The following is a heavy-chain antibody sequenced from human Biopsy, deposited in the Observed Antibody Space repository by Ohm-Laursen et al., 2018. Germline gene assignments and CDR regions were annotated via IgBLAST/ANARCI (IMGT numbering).Heavy chain of an antibody. J-gene: IGHJ2*01. Sequence: ASVKVSCKASGYTFTDSYMHWVRQAPGQGLEWMGWINPSSGGTNYAQKFQGRVTMTRDTSMSTAYMELNRLRSDDTAVYYCARGGLNYWYFDLWGRGTLVTVSS. CDR2: INPSSGGT. V-gene: IGHV1-2*02. CDR3: ARGGLNYWYFDL. D-gene: IGHD1-26*01. CDR1: GYTFTDSY.